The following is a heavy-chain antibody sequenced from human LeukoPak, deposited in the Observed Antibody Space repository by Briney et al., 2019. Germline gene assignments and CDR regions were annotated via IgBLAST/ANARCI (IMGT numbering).Heavy chain of an antibody. CDR1: GYTFTDYY. V-gene: IGHV1-2*02. D-gene: IGHD3-22*01. Sequence: ASVKVSCKASGYTFTDYYMHWVRRAPGQGLEWMGWINPNSGGTNYAQKFQGRVTMTRDTSISTAYMELRSLRSDDTAVYYCARDYSMYYYDSSGYENWFDPWGQGTLVTVSS. J-gene: IGHJ5*02. CDR3: ARDYSMYYYDSSGYENWFDP. CDR2: INPNSGGT.